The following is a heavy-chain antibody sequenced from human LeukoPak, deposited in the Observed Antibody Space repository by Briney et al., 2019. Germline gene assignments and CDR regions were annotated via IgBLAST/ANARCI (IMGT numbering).Heavy chain of an antibody. CDR3: ARGVRYLDY. CDR1: GFTFSSYA. J-gene: IGHJ4*02. Sequence: GGSLRLSCAASGFTFSSYAMSWVRQAPGKGLEWVSVISGSGGNTYYADSVKGRFTISRDNSKNTLYLQMNSLRDEDTAVYYCARGVRYLDYWGQGTLVTVSS. CDR2: ISGSGGNT. V-gene: IGHV3-23*01. D-gene: IGHD3-10*01.